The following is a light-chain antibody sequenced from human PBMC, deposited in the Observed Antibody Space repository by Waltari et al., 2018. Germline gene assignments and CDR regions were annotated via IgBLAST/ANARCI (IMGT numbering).Light chain of an antibody. Sequence: DIQMTQSPSSLSASVGDRVTITCRASQSISSYLSWYQQKPGRAPKLLIYAASSLESGVPSRFSCSGSGRDFTLIISSLQPEDFATYSCQQSYSQTRTFGQGTKVEI. CDR1: QSISSY. V-gene: IGKV1-39*01. CDR3: QQSYSQTRT. CDR2: AAS. J-gene: IGKJ1*01.